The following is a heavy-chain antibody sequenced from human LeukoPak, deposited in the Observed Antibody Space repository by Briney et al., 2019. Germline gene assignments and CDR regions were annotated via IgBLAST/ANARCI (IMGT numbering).Heavy chain of an antibody. CDR1: GFTFSNAW. Sequence: PGGSLRLSCAASGFTFSNAWMSWVRQAPGKGLEWVGRIKSKTDGGTTDYAAPVKGRFTISRDDSKNTLYLQMNSLKTEDTAVYYCTTFAALYYYYYYMDVWGKGTTVTVSS. CDR2: IKSKTDGGTT. J-gene: IGHJ6*03. CDR3: TTFAALYYYYYYMDV. V-gene: IGHV3-15*01. D-gene: IGHD6-25*01.